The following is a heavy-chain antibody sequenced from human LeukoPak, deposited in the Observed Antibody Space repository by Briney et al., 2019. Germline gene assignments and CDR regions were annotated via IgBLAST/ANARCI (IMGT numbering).Heavy chain of an antibody. J-gene: IGHJ5*02. CDR1: GFTFSNYG. CDR2: IRYDGSNK. CDR3: AKRGRFGELLSP. Sequence: GGSLRLSCAASGFTFSNYGMHWVRQAPGKGLEWVAFIRYDGSNKYYADSVKGRFTISRDNSKNTLYLQMNSLRAEDTAVYYCAKRGRFGELLSPWGQGTLVTVSS. V-gene: IGHV3-30*02. D-gene: IGHD3-10*01.